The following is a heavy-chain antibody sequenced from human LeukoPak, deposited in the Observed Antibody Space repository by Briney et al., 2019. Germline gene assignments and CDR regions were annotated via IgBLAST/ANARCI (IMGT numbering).Heavy chain of an antibody. J-gene: IGHJ4*02. D-gene: IGHD3-22*01. CDR1: GDSFTSVTDY. CDR3: AREMGTYSIGPEY. CDR2: GDYSGGT. Sequence: PSETLSLTRAVSGDSFTSVTDYWAWIRQPPGKGLEWIASGDYSGGTYYNPSLKSRVTISVDTSKNQFSLKLKSVTAADTAVYYCAREMGTYSIGPEYWGQGTLVTVSS. V-gene: IGHV4-39*07.